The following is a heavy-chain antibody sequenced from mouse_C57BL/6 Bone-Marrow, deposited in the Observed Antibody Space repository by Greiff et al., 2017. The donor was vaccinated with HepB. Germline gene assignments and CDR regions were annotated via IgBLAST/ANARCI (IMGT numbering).Heavy chain of an antibody. CDR1: GYAFTNYL. V-gene: IGHV1-54*01. Sequence: QVQLQQSGAELVRPGTSVKVSCKASGYAFTNYLIEWVKQRPGQGLEWIGVINPGSGGTNYNEKFKGKATLTADKSSSTAYMQLSSLTSEDSAVYFCARNVFITTVVAPFDYWGQGTTLTVSS. CDR3: ARNVFITTVVAPFDY. J-gene: IGHJ2*01. D-gene: IGHD1-1*01. CDR2: INPGSGGT.